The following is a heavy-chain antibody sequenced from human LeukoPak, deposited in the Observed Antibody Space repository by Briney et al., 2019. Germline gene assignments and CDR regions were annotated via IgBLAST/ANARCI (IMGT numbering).Heavy chain of an antibody. CDR3: ARVGYCSSTSCYERDYYYYGMDV. V-gene: IGHV3-11*06. J-gene: IGHJ6*04. D-gene: IGHD2-2*01. Sequence: PGGSLRLSCAASGFTFSDYYISWIRQAPGKGLEWVSYISSSSSYTNYADSVKGRFTISRDNAKNSLYLQMNSLRAEDTAVYYCARVGYCSSTSCYERDYYYYGMDVWGKGTTVTVSS. CDR2: ISSSSSYT. CDR1: GFTFSDYY.